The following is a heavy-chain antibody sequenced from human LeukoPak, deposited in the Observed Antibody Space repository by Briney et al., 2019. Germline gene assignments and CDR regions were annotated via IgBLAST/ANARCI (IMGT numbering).Heavy chain of an antibody. Sequence: SETLSLTCTVSGGSISSSSYYWSWIRQPPGKGLEWIGEINHSGSTNYNPSLKSRVTISVDTSKNQFSLKLSSVTAADTAVYYCARVLRYFDWFSYYYMDVWGKGTTVTISS. J-gene: IGHJ6*03. V-gene: IGHV4-39*07. CDR1: GGSISSSSYY. D-gene: IGHD3-9*01. CDR3: ARVLRYFDWFSYYYMDV. CDR2: INHSGST.